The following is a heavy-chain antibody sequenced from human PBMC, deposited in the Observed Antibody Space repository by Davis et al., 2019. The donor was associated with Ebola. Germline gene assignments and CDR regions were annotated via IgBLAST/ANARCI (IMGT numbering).Heavy chain of an antibody. Sequence: PGGSLRLSCAASGLTSSTYRMSWVRQTPDKGLEFVANINQGGSVKNYVDSVKGRFTISRDNAKNSLYLQMNSLRAEERAVYYCARDPGSSSFDYWGQGSLVTVSS. J-gene: IGHJ4*02. CDR2: INQGGSVK. D-gene: IGHD6-6*01. V-gene: IGHV3-7*03. CDR3: ARDPGSSSFDY. CDR1: GLTSSTYR.